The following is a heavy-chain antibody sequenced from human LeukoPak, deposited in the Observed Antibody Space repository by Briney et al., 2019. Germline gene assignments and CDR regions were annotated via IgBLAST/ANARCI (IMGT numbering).Heavy chain of an antibody. Sequence: ASVKVSCKASGYTFTSYYMHWVRQAPGQGLEWMGIINPSGGSTSYAQKFQGRVTMTRDTSTSTVYMELSSLRSEDTAVYYCAASGIAVAGARGAFDIWGQGTMVTVSS. CDR2: INPSGGST. V-gene: IGHV1-46*01. D-gene: IGHD6-19*01. CDR3: AASGIAVAGARGAFDI. J-gene: IGHJ3*02. CDR1: GYTFTSYY.